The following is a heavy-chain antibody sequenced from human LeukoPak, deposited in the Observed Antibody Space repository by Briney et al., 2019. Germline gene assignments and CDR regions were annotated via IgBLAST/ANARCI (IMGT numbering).Heavy chain of an antibody. Sequence: PSETLSLTCTVSGGSLSSSSYYWGWIRQPPGKGLEWIGSIYYSGSTYYNPSLKSRVTISVDTSKNQFSLKLSSVTAADTAVYYCARQFPYDGELDYWGQGTLVTVSS. CDR3: ARQFPYDGELDY. CDR1: GGSLSSSSYY. D-gene: IGHD4-17*01. CDR2: IYYSGST. J-gene: IGHJ4*02. V-gene: IGHV4-39*01.